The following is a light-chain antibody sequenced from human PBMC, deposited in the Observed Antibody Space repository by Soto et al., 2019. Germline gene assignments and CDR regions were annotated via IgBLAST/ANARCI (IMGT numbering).Light chain of an antibody. Sequence: SVLTQPPSASGSPGKSVTISCAGTSRDVGGYHYVSWYQHHPGKAPKLIIYEVSKRPSGVPDRFSASKSGNTASLTVSGLQAEDEADYYCSAYAGRNNVGVFGTGTKVTVL. J-gene: IGLJ1*01. CDR3: SAYAGRNNVGV. CDR1: SRDVGGYHY. CDR2: EVS. V-gene: IGLV2-8*01.